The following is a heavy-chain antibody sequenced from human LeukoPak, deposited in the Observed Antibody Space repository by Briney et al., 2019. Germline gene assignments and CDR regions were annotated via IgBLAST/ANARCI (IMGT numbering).Heavy chain of an antibody. J-gene: IGHJ4*02. CDR1: GYTFTVYY. Sequence: GASVKVPCKASGYTFTVYYMHWVRQAPGQGLEWMGWINPNSGGTNYAQKFQGRVTMTRDTSISTAYMELSALSSDDTAVSYCAPSRHLASMVTTYPFDYWGQGTLVTVSS. D-gene: IGHD4-17*01. CDR2: INPNSGGT. V-gene: IGHV1-2*02. CDR3: APSRHLASMVTTYPFDY.